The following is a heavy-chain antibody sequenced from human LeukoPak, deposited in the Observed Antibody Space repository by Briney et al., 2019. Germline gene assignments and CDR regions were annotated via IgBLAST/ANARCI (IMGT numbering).Heavy chain of an antibody. D-gene: IGHD3-22*01. CDR1: GFTFSSYW. J-gene: IGHJ3*02. V-gene: IGHV3-7*01. Sequence: GGSLRLSCAASGFTFSSYWMSWVRQAPGKGLEWVANIKQDGSEKYYVDSVKGRFTISRDNAKNSLYLQMNGLRAEDTAVYYCARLPPKITMIVGRSDAFDIWGQGTMVTVSS. CDR2: IKQDGSEK. CDR3: ARLPPKITMIVGRSDAFDI.